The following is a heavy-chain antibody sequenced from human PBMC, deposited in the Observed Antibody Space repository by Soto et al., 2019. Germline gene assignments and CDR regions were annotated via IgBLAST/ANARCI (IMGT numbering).Heavy chain of an antibody. CDR2: INHSGST. CDR3: ALRGNAATIVY. J-gene: IGHJ4*02. CDR1: GGSFSGYY. V-gene: IGHV4-34*01. Sequence: PSETLSLTCAVYGGSFSGYYWSWIRQPPGKGLEWIGEINHSGSTNYNPSLKSRVTISVDTSKNQFSLKLSSVTAADTAVYYCALRGNAATIVYWGQGTLVTVSS. D-gene: IGHD6-25*01.